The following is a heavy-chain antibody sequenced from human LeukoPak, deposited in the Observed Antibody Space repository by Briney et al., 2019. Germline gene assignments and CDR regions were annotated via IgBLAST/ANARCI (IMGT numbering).Heavy chain of an antibody. CDR3: ARVVFSSILH. Sequence: SETLSLTCTVSGGSVSSGSYYWRWIRQPPGTGLEWIAYIYYSGSTNYNPSLKSRVTISVDTSKNQFSLKLSSVTAADTAVYYCARVVFSSILHWGQGTLVTVSS. CDR2: IYYSGST. D-gene: IGHD6-13*01. V-gene: IGHV4-61*01. J-gene: IGHJ4*02. CDR1: GGSVSSGSYY.